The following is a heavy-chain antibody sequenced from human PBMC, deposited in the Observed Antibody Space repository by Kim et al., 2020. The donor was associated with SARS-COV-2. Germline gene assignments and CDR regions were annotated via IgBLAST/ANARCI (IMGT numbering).Heavy chain of an antibody. CDR2: ST. Sequence: STSYAQKFRGRVTMTRDTSTSTVYMELSSLRSEDTAVYYCSRNVDSGYDYWGQGTLVTVSS. CDR3: SRNVDSGYDY. D-gene: IGHD5-12*01. V-gene: IGHV1-46*01. J-gene: IGHJ4*02.